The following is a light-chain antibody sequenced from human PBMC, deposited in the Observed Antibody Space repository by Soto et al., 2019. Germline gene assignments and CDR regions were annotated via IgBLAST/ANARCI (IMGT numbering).Light chain of an antibody. CDR1: QSVGNN. V-gene: IGKV3-20*01. CDR2: GAS. Sequence: EIVMTQSPATLSVSPGERTTLSCRASQSVGNNLAWYQQKPGQAPRLLIYGASSRATGIPDRFSGSGSGTDFTLTISRLEPEDFAVYYCQQYGNSPITFGQGTRLEI. J-gene: IGKJ5*01. CDR3: QQYGNSPIT.